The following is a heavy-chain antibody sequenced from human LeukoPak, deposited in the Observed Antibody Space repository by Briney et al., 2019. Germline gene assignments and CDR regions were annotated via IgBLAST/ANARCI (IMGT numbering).Heavy chain of an antibody. D-gene: IGHD2-21*02. CDR1: GGSISSYY. V-gene: IGHV4-4*07. CDR3: ARLDCGGDWYSGDY. Sequence: SETLSLTCTVSGGSISSYYWSWIRQPAGKGLESIGHISTSGSTNYNPSLKSRVTMSVDTSKNQFSLKLSSVTAADTAVYYCARLDCGGDWYSGDYWGQGTLVTVSS. J-gene: IGHJ4*02. CDR2: ISTSGST.